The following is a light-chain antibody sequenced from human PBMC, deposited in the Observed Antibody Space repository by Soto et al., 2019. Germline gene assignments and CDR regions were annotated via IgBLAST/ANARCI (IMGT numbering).Light chain of an antibody. J-gene: IGLJ1*01. CDR2: DVS. CDR3: SSYISSITYV. CDR1: SSDIGRYNY. Sequence: QSVLTQPASVSGSPGQSITISCTGTSSDIGRYNYVSWYQQYPGKAPKFMIYDVSNRPSGVSNRFSGSKFGNPASLTFFGLRAEDEVDYYCSSYISSITYVFGTGTKVTVL. V-gene: IGLV2-14*01.